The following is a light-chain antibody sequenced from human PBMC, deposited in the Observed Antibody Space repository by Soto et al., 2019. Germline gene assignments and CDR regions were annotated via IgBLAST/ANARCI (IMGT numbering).Light chain of an antibody. CDR1: QSVNSNY. CDR2: GAS. CDR3: QQYGSSPTT. Sequence: EIVLTQSPGTLSLSLGERATLSCRASQSVNSNYLAWYQQKVGQAPRLLIYGASTRATGIPDRFSGSGSGRDFTLTISRLEPEDFAVYDCQQYGSSPTTSGEGTKVQIK. J-gene: IGKJ2*01. V-gene: IGKV3-20*01.